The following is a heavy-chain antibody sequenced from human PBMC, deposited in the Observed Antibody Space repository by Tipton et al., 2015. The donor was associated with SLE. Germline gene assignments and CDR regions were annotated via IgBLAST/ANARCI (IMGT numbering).Heavy chain of an antibody. Sequence: SLRLSCAASGFTFSSYSMNWVRQAPGKGLEWVSSISSSSSYIYYADSVKGRFTISRDNAKNSLYLQMNSLRAEDTAVYYCARDSSSWVYYFDYWGQGTLVTVSS. V-gene: IGHV3-21*01. CDR2: ISSSSSYI. J-gene: IGHJ4*02. CDR3: ARDSSSWVYYFDY. CDR1: GFTFSSYS. D-gene: IGHD6-13*01.